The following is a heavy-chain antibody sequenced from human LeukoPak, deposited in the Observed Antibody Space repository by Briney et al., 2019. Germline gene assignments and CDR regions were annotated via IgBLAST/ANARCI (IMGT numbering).Heavy chain of an antibody. CDR2: IYCSGST. V-gene: IGHV4-59*01. CDR3: ARDRGYDSPFDY. D-gene: IGHD5-12*01. J-gene: IGHJ4*02. CDR1: GGSISSYY. Sequence: SETLSLTCTVSGGSISSYYWSWIRQPPGKGLEWIGYIYCSGSTNYNPSLKSRVTISVDTSKSQFSLKLSSVTAADTAVYYCARDRGYDSPFDYWGQGTLVTVSS.